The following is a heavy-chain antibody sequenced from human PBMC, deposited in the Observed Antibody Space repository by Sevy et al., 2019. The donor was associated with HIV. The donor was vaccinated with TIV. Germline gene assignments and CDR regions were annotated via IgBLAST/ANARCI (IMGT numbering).Heavy chain of an antibody. CDR1: GFTFSSYS. CDR3: ALERLSSDVAEYFQN. CDR2: ISYDGFNK. J-gene: IGHJ1*01. D-gene: IGHD1-1*01. V-gene: IGHV3-30-3*01. Sequence: GGSLRLSCATSGFTFSSYSMHWVRQAPGKGLEWVATISYDGFNKHYADSVKGRFTISRDNFNNSLSLQMNSLRAEDTAVYFCALERLSSDVAEYFQNWGQGTLVTVSS.